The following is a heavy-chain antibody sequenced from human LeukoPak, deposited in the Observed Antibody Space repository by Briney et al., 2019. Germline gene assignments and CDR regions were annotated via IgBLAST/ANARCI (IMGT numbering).Heavy chain of an antibody. Sequence: PSETLSLTCTVSGGSISSGDYYWSWIRQPPGKGLEWIGYIYYSGSTYYNPSLKSRVTISVDTSKNQFSLKLSSVTAADTAVYYCARGLGVSLFDCWGQGTLVTVSS. CDR2: IYYSGST. CDR3: ARGLGVSLFDC. J-gene: IGHJ4*02. V-gene: IGHV4-30-4*01. D-gene: IGHD3-16*01. CDR1: GGSISSGDYY.